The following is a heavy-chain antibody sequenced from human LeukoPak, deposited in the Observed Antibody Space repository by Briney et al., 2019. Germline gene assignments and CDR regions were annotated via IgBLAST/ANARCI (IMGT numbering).Heavy chain of an antibody. CDR2: IYYSGST. J-gene: IGHJ3*02. D-gene: IGHD6-13*01. CDR3: ARHGSSWYSGGYAFDI. V-gene: IGHV4-31*03. Sequence: SQTLSLTCTVSGGSISSGGYYWSWIRQHPGKGLEWIGYIYYSGSTYYNPSLKSRVTISVDTSKNQFSLKLSSVTAADTAVYYCARHGSSWYSGGYAFDIWGQGTMVTVSS. CDR1: GGSISSGGYY.